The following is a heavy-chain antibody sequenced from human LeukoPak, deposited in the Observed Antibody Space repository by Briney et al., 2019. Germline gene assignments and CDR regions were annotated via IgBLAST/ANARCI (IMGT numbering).Heavy chain of an antibody. CDR2: IYHRGST. D-gene: IGHD3-9*01. V-gene: IGHV4-30-2*01. CDR1: GSAASSDDHF. J-gene: IGHJ4*02. CDR3: ARAPYDILTGYFLFDS. Sequence: PSQTLSLTCAVSGSAASSDDHFWSWIRQPPGRGLEWIGYIYHRGSTAYNPSLRSRVTVSLDKSRNQFSLNLYSVTAADTAVYYCARAPYDILTGYFLFDSWGQGTLITVSS.